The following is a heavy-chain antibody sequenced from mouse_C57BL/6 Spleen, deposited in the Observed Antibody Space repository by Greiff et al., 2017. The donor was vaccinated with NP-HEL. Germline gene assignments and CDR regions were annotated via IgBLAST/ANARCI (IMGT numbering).Heavy chain of an antibody. Sequence: QVQLQQPGAELVKPGASVKMSCKASGYTFTSYWITWVKQRPGQGLEWIGDIYPGSGSTNYNEKFKSKATLTVDTSSSTAYMQLSSLTSEDSAVYYCASDGYSYWYFDVWGTGTTVTVSS. CDR3: ASDGYSYWYFDV. D-gene: IGHD2-3*01. CDR1: GYTFTSYW. J-gene: IGHJ1*03. V-gene: IGHV1-55*01. CDR2: IYPGSGST.